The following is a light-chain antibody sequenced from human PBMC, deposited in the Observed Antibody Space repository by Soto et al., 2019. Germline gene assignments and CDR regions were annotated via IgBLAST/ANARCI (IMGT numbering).Light chain of an antibody. CDR2: GAS. J-gene: IGKJ1*01. Sequence: EIVMTQSPVTLSVSPGERATLSCRASQNISRSLAWYQQKPGQAPRLLIYGASTRATGIPARFSGSGSGTDFTLTISRLEPEDFAVYYCQQYGSSGTFGQGTKVDIK. CDR3: QQYGSSGT. V-gene: IGKV3-20*01. CDR1: QNISRS.